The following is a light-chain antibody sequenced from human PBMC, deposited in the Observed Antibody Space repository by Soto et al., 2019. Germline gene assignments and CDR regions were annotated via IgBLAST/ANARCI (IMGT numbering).Light chain of an antibody. J-gene: IGKJ5*01. Sequence: ELVRTQSPATRSVSPWERATLSCRASQSVSSNLAWYPQKPCQAPRLIIYGASTRATGIPARFSGSGSGTEFTLTISSLQSEDFAVYYCQQYNNWPTITFGQGTRLEIK. CDR1: QSVSSN. CDR3: QQYNNWPTIT. V-gene: IGKV3-15*01. CDR2: GAS.